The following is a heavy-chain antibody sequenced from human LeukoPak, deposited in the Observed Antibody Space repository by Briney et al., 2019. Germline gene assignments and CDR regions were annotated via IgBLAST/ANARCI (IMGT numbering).Heavy chain of an antibody. J-gene: IGHJ6*03. CDR1: GFTFKSYA. CDR3: AKGPSEGDFYNIDV. V-gene: IGHV3-23*01. D-gene: IGHD2/OR15-2a*01. CDR2: ITESGATT. Sequence: GGSLRLSCAASGFTFKSYAMNWVRQAPGKGPEWVSGITESGATTYYAGSVKGRFTVSRDNSDNKVYLQMNSLRAEDTALYYCAKGPSEGDFYNIDVWGKGTTVIVSS.